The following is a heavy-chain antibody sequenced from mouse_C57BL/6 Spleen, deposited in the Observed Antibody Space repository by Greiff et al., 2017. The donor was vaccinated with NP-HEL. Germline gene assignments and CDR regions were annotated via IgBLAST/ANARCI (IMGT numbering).Heavy chain of an antibody. D-gene: IGHD2-5*01. CDR2: ISYDGSN. CDR3: ARAYYSNAVGIYYYAMDY. CDR1: GYSITSGYY. Sequence: EVQLQESGPGLVKPSQSLSLTCSVTGYSITSGYYWNWIRQFPGNKLEWMGYISYDGSNNYNPSLKNRISITRDTSKNQFFLKLNSVTTEDTATYYCARAYYSNAVGIYYYAMDYWGQGTSVTVSS. V-gene: IGHV3-6*01. J-gene: IGHJ4*01.